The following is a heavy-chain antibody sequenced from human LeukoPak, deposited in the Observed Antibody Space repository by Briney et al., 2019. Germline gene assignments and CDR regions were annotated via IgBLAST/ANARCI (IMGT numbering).Heavy chain of an antibody. D-gene: IGHD3-10*01. CDR2: IIGSGGST. Sequence: GGSLRLSCAPSGFTFSSYAMSWVRQAPGKGLEWVSAIIGSGGSTYYADSVKGRFTISRDNSKNTLYLQMNSLRAEDTAVYYCANPYYGSGSYRAHFDYWGQGTLVTVSS. V-gene: IGHV3-23*01. CDR1: GFTFSSYA. CDR3: ANPYYGSGSYRAHFDY. J-gene: IGHJ4*02.